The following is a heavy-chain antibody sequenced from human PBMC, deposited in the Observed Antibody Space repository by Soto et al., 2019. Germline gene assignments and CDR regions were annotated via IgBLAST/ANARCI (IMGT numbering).Heavy chain of an antibody. V-gene: IGHV3-74*01. J-gene: IGHJ5*02. CDR2: IKTDGSST. CDR3: TREKFDP. CDR1: GVKFCSSW. Sequence: LSCEPRGVKFCSSWMHWVRQAPGKGLVWVSRIKTDGSSTNYADSVKGRFTISRDNAKNMLYLQMNSLRPEDTAVYYCTREKFDPWGQGTLVTVSS.